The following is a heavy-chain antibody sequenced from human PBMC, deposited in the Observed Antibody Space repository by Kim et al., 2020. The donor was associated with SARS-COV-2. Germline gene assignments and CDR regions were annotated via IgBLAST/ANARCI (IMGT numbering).Heavy chain of an antibody. Sequence: SVKVSCKASGGTFSSYAISWVRQAPGQGLEWMGGIIPIFGTANYAQKFQGRVTITADESTSTAYMELSSLRSEDTAVYYCARDSRLRENWFDPWGQGTLVTVSS. CDR3: ARDSRLRENWFDP. V-gene: IGHV1-69*13. D-gene: IGHD5-12*01. J-gene: IGHJ5*02. CDR1: GGTFSSYA. CDR2: IIPIFGTA.